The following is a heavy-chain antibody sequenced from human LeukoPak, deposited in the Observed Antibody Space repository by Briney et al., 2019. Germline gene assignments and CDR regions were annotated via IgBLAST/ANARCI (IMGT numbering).Heavy chain of an antibody. CDR3: ASDRDYYDSSGYLFDY. CDR2: ISYDGSNK. J-gene: IGHJ4*02. CDR1: GFTFSSYA. V-gene: IGHV3-30*04. D-gene: IGHD3-22*01. Sequence: PGGSLRLSCAASGFTFSSYAMHWVRQAPGKGLEWVAVISYDGSNKYYADSVKGRFTISRDNSKNTLYLQMNSLRAEDTAVYYCASDRDYYDSSGYLFDYWGQGTLVTVSS.